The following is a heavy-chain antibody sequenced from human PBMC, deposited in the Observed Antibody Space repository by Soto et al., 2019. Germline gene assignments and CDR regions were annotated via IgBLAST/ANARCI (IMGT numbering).Heavy chain of an antibody. Sequence: ASVKVSCKASGYTFTGYYMYWVRQAPGQGLEWMGWINPNSGGTNYAQKFQGWVTMTRDTSISTAYMELRRLTSDDTAVYYCARSGVDFWSGYPQNYFYYYMDVCGKGTTVTVSS. D-gene: IGHD3-3*01. V-gene: IGHV1-2*04. CDR3: ARSGVDFWSGYPQNYFYYYMDV. J-gene: IGHJ6*03. CDR2: INPNSGGT. CDR1: GYTFTGYY.